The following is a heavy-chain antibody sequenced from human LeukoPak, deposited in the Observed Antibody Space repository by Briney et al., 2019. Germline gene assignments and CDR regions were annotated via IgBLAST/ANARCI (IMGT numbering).Heavy chain of an antibody. V-gene: IGHV3-74*01. J-gene: IGHJ4*02. Sequence: TGGSLRLSCAASGFNFSNDLMHGVRQAPGKGLVWVSRINTDGSTTTYADSVKGRFTISRDNAKNTLYLQMNSLRVEDTAVYYCARGRGGSYHYWGQGTLVTVSS. D-gene: IGHD1-26*01. CDR3: ARGRGGSYHY. CDR1: GFNFSNDL. CDR2: INTDGSTT.